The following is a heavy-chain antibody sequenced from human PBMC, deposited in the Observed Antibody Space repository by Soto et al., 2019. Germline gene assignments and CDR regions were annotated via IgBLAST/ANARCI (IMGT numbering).Heavy chain of an antibody. J-gene: IGHJ4*02. CDR3: ARDFGHGYYLDY. D-gene: IGHD3-3*01. V-gene: IGHV3-48*02. CDR2: ITDSSDTV. Sequence: GGSLRLSCVASGFSFSNYNMNWVRQAPGKGLEWVSYITDSSDTVHYADSVRGRFTISRDNAESSLYLQMNSLRDEDTAVYFCARDFGHGYYLDYWGRGTLVTVS. CDR1: GFSFSNYN.